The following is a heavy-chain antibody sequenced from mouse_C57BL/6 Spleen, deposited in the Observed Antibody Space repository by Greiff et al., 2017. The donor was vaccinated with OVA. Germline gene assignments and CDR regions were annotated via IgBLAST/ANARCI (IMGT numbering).Heavy chain of an antibody. CDR2: ISYDGSN. Sequence: DVKLQESGPGLVKPSQSLSLTCSVTGYSITSGYYWNWIRQFPGNKLEWMGYISYDGSNNYNPSLKNRISITRDTSKNQFFLKLNSVTTEDTATYYCARGDYDARRFAYWGQGTLVTVSA. CDR3: ARGDYDARRFAY. J-gene: IGHJ3*01. CDR1: GYSITSGYY. D-gene: IGHD2-4*01. V-gene: IGHV3-6*01.